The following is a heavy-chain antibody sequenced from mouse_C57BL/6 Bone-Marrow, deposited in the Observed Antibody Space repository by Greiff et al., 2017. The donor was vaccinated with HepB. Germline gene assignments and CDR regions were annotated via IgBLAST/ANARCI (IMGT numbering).Heavy chain of an antibody. CDR3: AWSGLITGFAF. CDR1: GYTFTGYW. CDR2: ILPGSGST. D-gene: IGHD3-1*01. Sequence: VQLQQSGAELMKPGASVKLSCKASGYTFTGYWIEWVKQRPGHGLEWIGEILPGSGSTNYNEKFKGKATFTADTSSNTAYMQLSSLTTEDSAVYYGAWSGLITGFAFWGRGTGVTVTA. J-gene: IGHJ3*01. V-gene: IGHV1-9*01.